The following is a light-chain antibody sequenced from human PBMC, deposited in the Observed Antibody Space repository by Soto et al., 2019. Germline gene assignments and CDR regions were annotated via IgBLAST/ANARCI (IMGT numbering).Light chain of an antibody. CDR3: AAWDASLSACV. CDR1: SSNIGAGYN. Sequence: QSVLTQPPSVSGAPGQRVTISCSGSSSNIGAGYNVHWYQQFPGTVPKLLIFDSRNRPSGVPDRFSGSRSGTSASLAIVGLRSEDEAVYYCAAWDASLSACVFGNGTKVTVL. J-gene: IGLJ1*01. CDR2: DSR. V-gene: IGLV1-40*01.